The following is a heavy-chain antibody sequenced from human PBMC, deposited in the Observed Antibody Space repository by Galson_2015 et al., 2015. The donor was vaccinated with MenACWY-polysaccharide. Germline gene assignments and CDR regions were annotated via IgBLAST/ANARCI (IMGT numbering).Heavy chain of an antibody. CDR2: ISSGSSTI. D-gene: IGHD6-19*01. J-gene: IGHJ4*02. CDR1: GFTFSSYS. V-gene: IGHV3-48*02. CDR3: TRVISSGFRQFDY. Sequence: PRLSCAASGFTFSSYSMNWVRQAPGEGLEWASYISSGSSTIYYADSVKGRFTISRDNAKNSLYLQMSSLTDEDTAVYYCTRVISSGFRQFDYWGQGTLVTVSS.